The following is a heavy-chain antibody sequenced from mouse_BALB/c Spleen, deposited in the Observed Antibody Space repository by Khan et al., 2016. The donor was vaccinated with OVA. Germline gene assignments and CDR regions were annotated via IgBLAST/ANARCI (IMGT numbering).Heavy chain of an antibody. J-gene: IGHJ1*01. Sequence: VQLLETGGGLVQPGGSRGLSCEGSGFTFSGFWMSWVRQTPGKTLEWIGDINSDGSAINYAPSIKDRFTIFRDNDKSTLYLQMSNVRSEDTATYFCMRYGDYWYVDVWGAGTTVTVSS. CDR1: GFTFSGFW. V-gene: IGHV11-2*02. CDR2: INSDGSAI. CDR3: MRYGDYWYVDV.